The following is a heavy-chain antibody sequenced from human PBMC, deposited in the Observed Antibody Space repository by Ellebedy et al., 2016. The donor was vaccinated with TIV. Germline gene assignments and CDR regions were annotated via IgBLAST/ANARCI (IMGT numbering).Heavy chain of an antibody. CDR3: ACPMVRGGFDY. V-gene: IGHV5-51*01. D-gene: IGHD3-10*01. CDR1: GYNFASHW. CDR2: IYPDDSDS. Sequence: ASVKVSCKGSGYNFASHWIAWVRRMPGKGLEWMGIIYPDDSDSRYNPSFQGQVTFSADKSISTAYLQWSSLKASDTAMYYCACPMVRGGFDYWGQGTLVTVSS. J-gene: IGHJ4*02.